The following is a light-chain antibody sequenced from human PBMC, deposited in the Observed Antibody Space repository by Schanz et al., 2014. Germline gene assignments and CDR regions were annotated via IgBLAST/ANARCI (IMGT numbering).Light chain of an antibody. CDR2: DAS. CDR1: QSLSSSY. V-gene: IGKV3-20*01. CDR3: QQYNEWPRT. Sequence: EIVLTQSPGTLSLSPGERATLSCRASQSLSSSYLAWYQQKPGQAPRLLIYDASDRATGIPDRFSGSGSGTDFTLTISGLQSEDFAMYYCQQYNEWPRTFGQGTRVEIK. J-gene: IGKJ1*01.